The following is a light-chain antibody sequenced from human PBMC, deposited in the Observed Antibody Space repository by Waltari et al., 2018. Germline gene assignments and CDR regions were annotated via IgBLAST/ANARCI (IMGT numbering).Light chain of an antibody. Sequence: EIVFTPSPATLSLSPGERATPPCRASQTVRTTYLAWYQQKPGQAPTLLIYGASSRATGIPDRFSGSGSGTDFSLTISSLEPEDFAVYYCQQYDISPLTFGGGTKVEIK. CDR1: QTVRTTY. V-gene: IGKV3-20*01. CDR2: GAS. J-gene: IGKJ4*01. CDR3: QQYDISPLT.